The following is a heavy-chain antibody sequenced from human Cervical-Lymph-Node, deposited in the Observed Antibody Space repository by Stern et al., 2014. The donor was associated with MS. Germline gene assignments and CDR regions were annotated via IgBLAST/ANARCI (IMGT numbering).Heavy chain of an antibody. D-gene: IGHD5-12*01. CDR3: VYSPARPGYDYWTSYFDS. Sequence: SGPTLVKPTQTLTLTCTFSGFSLSSRGVSVGWIRQPPGKALEWLSHIYWDDEKRFSPSLVSRLSITGDTSKNRVVLRMDDMDPADTATYYCVYSPARPGYDYWTSYFDSWGQGTLVTVSS. J-gene: IGHJ4*02. CDR2: IYWDDEK. CDR1: GFSLSSRGVS. V-gene: IGHV2-5*02.